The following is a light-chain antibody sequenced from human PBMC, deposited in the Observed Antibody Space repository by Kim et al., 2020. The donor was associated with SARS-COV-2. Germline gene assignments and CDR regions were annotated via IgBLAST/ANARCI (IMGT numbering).Light chain of an antibody. Sequence: RCTISCSGSSSNSGSNYIYWYQQLPGTAPKLLIYRNNQRHSGVPDRFSGSKSGTSASLAISGLRSEDEADYYCATWDDSLSGAWVFGGGTKLTVL. CDR3: ATWDDSLSGAWV. CDR1: SSNSGSNY. V-gene: IGLV1-47*01. J-gene: IGLJ3*02. CDR2: RNN.